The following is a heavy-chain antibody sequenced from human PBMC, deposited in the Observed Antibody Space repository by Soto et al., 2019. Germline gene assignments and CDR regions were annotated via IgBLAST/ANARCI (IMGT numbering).Heavy chain of an antibody. D-gene: IGHD3-3*01. J-gene: IGHJ6*02. Sequence: EVQLLESGGGLVQPGGSLRLSCAASGFTFSSYAMSWVRQAPGKGLEWVSATSGSGGSTYYADSVKGRFTISRDNSKNTLYLQMNSLRAEDTAVYYCAKDPGYYDFWSGYFSSYGMDVWGQGTTVTVSS. V-gene: IGHV3-23*01. CDR1: GFTFSSYA. CDR3: AKDPGYYDFWSGYFSSYGMDV. CDR2: TSGSGGST.